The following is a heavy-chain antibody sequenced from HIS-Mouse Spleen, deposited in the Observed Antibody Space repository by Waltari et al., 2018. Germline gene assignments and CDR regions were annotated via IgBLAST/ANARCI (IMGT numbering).Heavy chain of an antibody. CDR1: GYTFTGYY. CDR3: ARALFVVVVAATQGWFDP. V-gene: IGHV1-2*02. Sequence: QVQLVQSGAEVKKPGASVTVSCKASGYTFTGYYMHWARQAPGQGLEWMGWINPNSGGTNYAQKFQGRVTMTRDTSISTAYMELSRLRSDDTAVYYCARALFVVVVAATQGWFDPWGQGTLVTVSS. CDR2: INPNSGGT. D-gene: IGHD2-15*01. J-gene: IGHJ5*02.